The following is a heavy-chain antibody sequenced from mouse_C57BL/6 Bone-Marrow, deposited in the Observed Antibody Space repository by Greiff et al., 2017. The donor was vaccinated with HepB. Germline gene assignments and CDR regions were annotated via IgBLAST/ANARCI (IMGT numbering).Heavy chain of an antibody. CDR3: TRDKYYGPDY. CDR2: ISSGGDYI. J-gene: IGHJ2*01. CDR1: GFTFSSYA. V-gene: IGHV5-9-1*02. Sequence: EVKVEESGEGLVKPGGSLKLSCAASGFTFSSYAMSWVRQTPEKRLEWVAYISSGGDYIYYADTVKGRFTISRDNARNTLYLQMSSLKSEDTAMYYCTRDKYYGPDYWGQGTTLTVSS. D-gene: IGHD1-1*01.